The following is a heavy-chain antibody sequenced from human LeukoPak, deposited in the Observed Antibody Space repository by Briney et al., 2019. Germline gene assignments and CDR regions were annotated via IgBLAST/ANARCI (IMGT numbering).Heavy chain of an antibody. CDR2: IYYSGST. J-gene: IGHJ4*02. D-gene: IGHD3-10*01. Sequence: SETLSLTCTVSGGSISSYYWSWIRQPPGKGLEWIGYIYYSGSTNYNPSLKSRVTISVDTSKNQFSLKLSSVTAADTAVYYCAQNYYGSGSYYSGYWGQGTLVTVSS. V-gene: IGHV4-59*12. CDR1: GGSISSYY. CDR3: AQNYYGSGSYYSGY.